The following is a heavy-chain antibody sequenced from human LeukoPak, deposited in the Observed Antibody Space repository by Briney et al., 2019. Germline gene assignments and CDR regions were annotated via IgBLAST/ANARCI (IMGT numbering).Heavy chain of an antibody. CDR3: AGGSEQWLVNY. Sequence: PSETLSLTCTVSGGSISSYYWSWIRQPPGKGLGWIGYTYYSGSTNYNPSLKSRVTISVDTSKNQFSLKLSSVTAADTAVYYCAGGSEQWLVNYWGQGTLVTVSS. J-gene: IGHJ4*02. CDR2: TYYSGST. D-gene: IGHD6-19*01. CDR1: GGSISSYY. V-gene: IGHV4-59*01.